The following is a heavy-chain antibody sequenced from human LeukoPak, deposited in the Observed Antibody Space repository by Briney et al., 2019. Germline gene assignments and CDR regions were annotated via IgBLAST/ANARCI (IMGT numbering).Heavy chain of an antibody. CDR2: IYSGGST. J-gene: IGHJ4*02. Sequence: GGSLRLSCAASGFSINSYYMSWVRQAPGKGLEWVSVIYSGGSTYYADSVKGRFTISRDNTNNTLYLQMNSLRAEDTAVYYCARSPLNSYGYLKAFDYWGQGTLVTVSS. CDR1: GFSINSYY. CDR3: ARSPLNSYGYLKAFDY. V-gene: IGHV3-53*01. D-gene: IGHD5-18*01.